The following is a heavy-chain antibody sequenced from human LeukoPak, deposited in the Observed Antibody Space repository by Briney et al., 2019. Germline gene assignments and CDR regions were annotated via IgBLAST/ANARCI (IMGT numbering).Heavy chain of an antibody. CDR1: GFTFSSYA. Sequence: PGRSLRLSCAASGFTFSSYAMCWVRQAPGKGLEWVAVISSDESERYYADYVKGRFTISRDISKNTLYLQMDSLRAEDTAIYYCARDWKTNSFDYWGQGTLVTVSS. J-gene: IGHJ4*02. D-gene: IGHD1-1*01. CDR2: ISSDESER. V-gene: IGHV3-30*03. CDR3: ARDWKTNSFDY.